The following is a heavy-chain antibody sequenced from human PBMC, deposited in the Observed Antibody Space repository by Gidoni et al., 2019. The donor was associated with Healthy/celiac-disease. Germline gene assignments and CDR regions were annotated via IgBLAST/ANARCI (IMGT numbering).Heavy chain of an antibody. Sequence: QLQLQESGPGLVKPSETLSLTCTVSGGSISSSSYYWGWIRQPPGKGLEWIGSIYYSGSTYYNPSLKSRVTISVDTSKNQFSLKLSSVTAADTAVYYCARHTNYYDSSGIDYWGQGTLVTVSS. CDR1: GGSISSSSYY. CDR3: ARHTNYYDSSGIDY. J-gene: IGHJ4*02. V-gene: IGHV4-39*01. CDR2: IYYSGST. D-gene: IGHD3-22*01.